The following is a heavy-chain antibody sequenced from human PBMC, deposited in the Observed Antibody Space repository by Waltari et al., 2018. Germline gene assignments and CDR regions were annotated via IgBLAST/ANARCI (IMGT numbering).Heavy chain of an antibody. J-gene: IGHJ4*02. CDR1: GFTFSSYA. CDR2: ISYDGSNK. CDR3: ASRGRMMWGVDY. V-gene: IGHV3-30-3*01. Sequence: QVQLVESGGGVVQPGRSLRLSGAASGFTFSSYAMHWGRQAPGKGLEWVAVISYDGSNKYYADSVKGRFTISRDNSKNTLYLQMNSLRAEDTAVYYCASRGRMMWGVDYWGQGTLVTVSS. D-gene: IGHD3-16*01.